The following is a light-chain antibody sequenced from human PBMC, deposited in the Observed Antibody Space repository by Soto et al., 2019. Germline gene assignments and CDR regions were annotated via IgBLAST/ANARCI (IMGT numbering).Light chain of an antibody. CDR1: QTISSW. Sequence: IQITQSASTLSGSVGDRVTITCRASQTISSWLAWYQQKPGKAPKLLIYKASTLKSGVPSRFSGSGSGTEFTLTISSLQPDDFATYCCQHYNSYSEAFGQGTKVDIK. V-gene: IGKV1-5*03. CDR3: QHYNSYSEA. J-gene: IGKJ1*01. CDR2: KAS.